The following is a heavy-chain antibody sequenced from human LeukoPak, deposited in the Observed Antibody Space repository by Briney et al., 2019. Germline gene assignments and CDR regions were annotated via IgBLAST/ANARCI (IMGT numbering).Heavy chain of an antibody. CDR2: IFTTGST. D-gene: IGHD5-12*01. J-gene: IGHJ4*02. Sequence: SETLSLTCSVSGGSLSSDYWSWIRQPGGRGLEWIGRIFTTGSTNYNPSLKSRVTISLDKSKNQFSLRLSSVTAADTAVYYCARGDTVATGLYDYWGRGTLVTVSS. V-gene: IGHV4-4*07. CDR3: ARGDTVATGLYDY. CDR1: GGSLSSDY.